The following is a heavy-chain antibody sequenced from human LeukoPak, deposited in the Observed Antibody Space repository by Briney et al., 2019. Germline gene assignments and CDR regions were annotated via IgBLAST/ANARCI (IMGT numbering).Heavy chain of an antibody. V-gene: IGHV4-30-4*01. CDR1: GGSISSGDYY. Sequence: SQTLSLTCTVSGGSISSGDYYWSWIRQPPGKALEWIAYMYYSGSTYYNPALKSRGNISADTSKNQLSLKLSSVTAADTAVYYCARPYYYDSRIDPWGQGILVTVSS. J-gene: IGHJ5*02. D-gene: IGHD3-22*01. CDR2: MYYSGST. CDR3: ARPYYYDSRIDP.